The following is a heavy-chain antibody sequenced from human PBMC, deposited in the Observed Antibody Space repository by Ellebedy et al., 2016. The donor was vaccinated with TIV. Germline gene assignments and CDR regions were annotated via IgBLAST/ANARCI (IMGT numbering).Heavy chain of an antibody. D-gene: IGHD3-10*01. CDR1: GFTFEDNA. V-gene: IGHV3-9*01. CDR2: ISWNSGAI. J-gene: IGHJ4*02. Sequence: SLKISCAASGFTFEDNAMHWVRQVPGKGLEWVSGISWNSGAIGYADSVKGCFTISRDNTKKSLYLQMDSLGAEDTALNYCVKAPTNSGRLDFWGQGTLVTVSS. CDR3: VKAPTNSGRLDF.